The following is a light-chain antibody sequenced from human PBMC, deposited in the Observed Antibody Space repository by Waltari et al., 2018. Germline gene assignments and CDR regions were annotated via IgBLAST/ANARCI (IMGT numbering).Light chain of an antibody. J-gene: IGKJ1*01. Sequence: DIQMTQSPSPVPSSVSDRVTLPCRANQKLNDWFAWYQQKPGKGPKPLVHRASTLDSGAPSKFSVSGFVTQFTLTINSLQPDDFSPHDCLQYDLHPWTFGQGTQVQIK. CDR1: QKLNDW. CDR2: RAS. V-gene: IGKV1-5*03. CDR3: LQYDLHPWT.